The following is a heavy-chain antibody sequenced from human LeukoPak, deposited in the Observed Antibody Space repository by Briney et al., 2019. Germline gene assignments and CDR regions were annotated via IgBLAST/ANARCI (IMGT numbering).Heavy chain of an antibody. CDR1: GYTLTELS. Sequence: GASVKVSCKVSGYTLTELSMHWVRQAPGKGLEWMGGFDPEDGETIYAQKFQGRVTMTEDTSTDTAYMELSSLRSEDTAVYYCATAPNYGILTGYYTNWYFDLWGRGTLVTVSS. D-gene: IGHD3-9*01. V-gene: IGHV1-24*01. J-gene: IGHJ2*01. CDR3: ATAPNYGILTGYYTNWYFDL. CDR2: FDPEDGET.